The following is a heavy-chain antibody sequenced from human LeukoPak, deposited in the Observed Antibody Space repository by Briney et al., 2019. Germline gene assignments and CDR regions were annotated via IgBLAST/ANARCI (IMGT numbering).Heavy chain of an antibody. CDR2: IHPSGST. D-gene: IGHD2-2*01. Sequence: SETLSLTCAVYGRSFSGYYWSWYRQPPGKGLEWIGEIHPSGSTHYNPPLASRVIISVDTSKNQFSLKVNSVTAADTAVYYCARGRYCSSTSCYQSHWGQGTLVTVSS. CDR1: GRSFSGYY. J-gene: IGHJ4*02. V-gene: IGHV4-34*01. CDR3: ARGRYCSSTSCYQSH.